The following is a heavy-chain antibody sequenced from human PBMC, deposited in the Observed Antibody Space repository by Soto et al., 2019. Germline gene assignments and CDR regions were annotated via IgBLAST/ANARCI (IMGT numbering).Heavy chain of an antibody. J-gene: IGHJ5*02. CDR3: ARDAFLLSRGWFDP. CDR2: INAGNGNT. CDR1: GYTFTSYA. D-gene: IGHD1-26*01. Sequence: GAPVKVSCKASGYTFTSYAMHWVRQAPGQRLEWMGGINAGNGNTKYSQKFQGRVTTTRDTSASTAYMELSSLRSEDTAVYYCARDAFLLSRGWFDPWGQGTLVTVSS. V-gene: IGHV1-3*01.